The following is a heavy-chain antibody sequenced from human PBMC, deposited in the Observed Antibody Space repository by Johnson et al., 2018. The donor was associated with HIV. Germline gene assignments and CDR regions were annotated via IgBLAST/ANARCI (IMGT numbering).Heavy chain of an antibody. CDR1: GFTFSSYG. V-gene: IGHV3-30*03. D-gene: IGHD6-25*01. Sequence: QVLLVESGGGVVQPGRSLRLSCAASGFTFSSYGMHWVRQAPGKGPEWVAVISYDGSNKYYADSVKGRFTISRDNSKNTLYLQMNSLRAEDTAVYYCARGYSSGEVLLDIWGQGTMVTVSS. CDR2: ISYDGSNK. J-gene: IGHJ3*02. CDR3: ARGYSSGEVLLDI.